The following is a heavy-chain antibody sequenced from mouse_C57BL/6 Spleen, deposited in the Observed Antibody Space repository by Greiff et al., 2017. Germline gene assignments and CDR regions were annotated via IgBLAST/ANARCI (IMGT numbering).Heavy chain of an antibody. CDR3: ARIYGNYDPYYFDY. J-gene: IGHJ2*01. Sequence: EVHLVESGPGLVKPSQSLSLTCSVTGYSITSGYYWNWIRQFPGNKLEWMGYISYDGSNNYNPSLKNRISITRDTSKNQFFLKLNSVTTEDTATYYCARIYGNYDPYYFDYWGQGTTLTVSS. CDR1: GYSITSGYY. V-gene: IGHV3-6*01. D-gene: IGHD2-1*01. CDR2: ISYDGSN.